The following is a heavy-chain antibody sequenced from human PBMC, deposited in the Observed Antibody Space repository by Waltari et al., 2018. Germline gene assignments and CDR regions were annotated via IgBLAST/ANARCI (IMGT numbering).Heavy chain of an antibody. CDR2: IWYDGSNK. V-gene: IGHV3-33*01. CDR1: GFTFSSYG. CDR3: ARDKVRRIQLWPSYGMDV. Sequence: QVQLVESGGGVVQPGRSLRLSCAASGFTFSSYGMHWVRQAPGKGLEWVAVIWYDGSNKYYADSVKGRFTISRDNSKNTLYLQMNSLRAEDTAVYYCARDKVRRIQLWPSYGMDVWGQGTTVTVSS. J-gene: IGHJ6*02. D-gene: IGHD5-18*01.